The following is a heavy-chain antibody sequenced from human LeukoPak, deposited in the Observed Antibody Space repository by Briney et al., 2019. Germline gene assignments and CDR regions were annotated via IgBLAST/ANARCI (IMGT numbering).Heavy chain of an antibody. CDR3: ARGGPEGVHDYGDYEGRRDAFNI. J-gene: IGHJ3*02. D-gene: IGHD4-17*01. CDR2: ISSSGSTI. CDR1: GFTFSSYE. V-gene: IGHV3-48*03. Sequence: PWGSLRLSCAASGFTFSSYEMNWVRQAPGKGLEWVSYISSSGSTIYYADSVKGRFTISRDNAKNSLYLQMNSLRAEDTAVYYCARGGPEGVHDYGDYEGRRDAFNIWGQGTMVTVSS.